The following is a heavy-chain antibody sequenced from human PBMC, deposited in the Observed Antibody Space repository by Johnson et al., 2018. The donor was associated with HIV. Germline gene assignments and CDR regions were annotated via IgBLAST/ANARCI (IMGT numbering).Heavy chain of an antibody. CDR3: AIQRSGGKGGGAFDI. D-gene: IGHD2-15*01. Sequence: MQLVESGGGVVRPGGSLRLSCAASGFTFDDYGMSWVRQVLGKGLEYVSAISNNGGSTYYANSVKGRFTISRDNSNNTLYLQMNSLRTEDTAVYYCAIQRSGGKGGGAFDIWGQGTMVTVSS. CDR2: ISNNGGST. CDR1: GFTFDDYG. V-gene: IGHV3-64*01. J-gene: IGHJ3*02.